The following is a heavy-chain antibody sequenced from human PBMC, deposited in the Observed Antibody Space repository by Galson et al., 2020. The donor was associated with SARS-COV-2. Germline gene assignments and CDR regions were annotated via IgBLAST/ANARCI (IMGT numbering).Heavy chain of an antibody. CDR1: GFTFSDYY. Sequence: GGSLRLSCAASGFTFSDYYMSWIRQAPGKGLEWVSYISSSGSTIYYADSVKGRFTISRDNAKNSLYLQMNSLRAEDTAVYYCARDWTSPLYYYDSSGYADFDYWGQGTLVTVSS. V-gene: IGHV3-11*01. D-gene: IGHD3-22*01. CDR3: ARDWTSPLYYYDSSGYADFDY. J-gene: IGHJ4*02. CDR2: ISSSGSTI.